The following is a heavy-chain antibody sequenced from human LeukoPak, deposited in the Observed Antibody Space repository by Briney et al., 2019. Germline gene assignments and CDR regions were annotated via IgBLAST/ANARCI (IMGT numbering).Heavy chain of an antibody. CDR3: ARGLITMIVAETQGAFDI. V-gene: IGHV4-34*01. CDR2: INHSGST. CDR1: GGSFSGYY. Sequence: SETLSLTCAVYGGSFSGYYWSWIRQPPGKGLEWIGEINHSGSTNYNPSLKSRVTISVDTSKNQFSLKLSSVTAADTAVYYCARGLITMIVAETQGAFDIWGQGTMVTVSS. D-gene: IGHD3-22*01. J-gene: IGHJ3*02.